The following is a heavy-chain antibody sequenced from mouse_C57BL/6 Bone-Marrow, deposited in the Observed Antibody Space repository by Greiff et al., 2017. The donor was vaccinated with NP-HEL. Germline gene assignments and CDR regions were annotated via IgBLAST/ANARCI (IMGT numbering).Heavy chain of an antibody. J-gene: IGHJ1*03. Sequence: EVQRVESGPVLVKPGASVKMSCKASGYTFTDYYMNWVKQSHGKSLEWIGVINPYNGGTSYNQKFKGKATLTVDKSSSTAYMELNSLTSEDSAVYYCASHYYGSFYWYFDVWGTGTTVTVSS. D-gene: IGHD1-1*01. CDR1: GYTFTDYY. CDR3: ASHYYGSFYWYFDV. CDR2: INPYNGGT. V-gene: IGHV1-19*01.